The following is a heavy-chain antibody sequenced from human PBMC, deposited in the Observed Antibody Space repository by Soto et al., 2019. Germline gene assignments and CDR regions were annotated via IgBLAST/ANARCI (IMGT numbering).Heavy chain of an antibody. D-gene: IGHD4-17*01. CDR2: ISSSSSTI. J-gene: IGHJ4*02. Sequence: GGLLSLYSGPSGFTFRIYWMIWIRQAPGKGLEWVSYISSSSSTIYYADSVKGRFTISRDNAKNSLYLQMNSLRAEDTAVYYCARDLNYGLFDYWGQGTLVTVSS. V-gene: IGHV3-48*01. CDR3: ARDLNYGLFDY. CDR1: GFTFRIYW.